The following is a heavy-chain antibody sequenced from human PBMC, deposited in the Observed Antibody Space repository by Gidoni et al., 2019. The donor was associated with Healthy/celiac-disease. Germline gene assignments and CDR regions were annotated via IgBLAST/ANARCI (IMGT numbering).Heavy chain of an antibody. CDR1: GFTFSSYD. CDR3: ARGQYSSTMNWFDP. CDR2: IGTAGDT. Sequence: EVQLVESGGGLVQPGGSLRLSCAASGFTFSSYDMHWVRQATGKGLEWVSGIGTAGDTYYPDSVKGRFTVSRENAKNSLYLQMNSLRAGDTAVYYCARGQYSSTMNWFDPWGQGTLVTVSS. V-gene: IGHV3-13*04. D-gene: IGHD6-13*01. J-gene: IGHJ5*02.